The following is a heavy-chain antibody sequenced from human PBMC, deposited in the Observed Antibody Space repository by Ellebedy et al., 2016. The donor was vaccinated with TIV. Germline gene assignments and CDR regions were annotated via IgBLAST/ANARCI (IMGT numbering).Heavy chain of an antibody. V-gene: IGHV5-10-1*01. D-gene: IGHD2-2*02. J-gene: IGHJ4*02. CDR3: ARHLDCSSTSCYMAVGDY. CDR2: IDPSDSYT. CDR1: GYSFTSYW. Sequence: KVSCXGSGYSFTSYWIGWVRQMPGKGLEWMGRIDPSDSYTNYSPSFQGHVTISADKSISTAYLQWSSLKASDTAMYYCARHLDCSSTSCYMAVGDYWGQGTLVTVSS.